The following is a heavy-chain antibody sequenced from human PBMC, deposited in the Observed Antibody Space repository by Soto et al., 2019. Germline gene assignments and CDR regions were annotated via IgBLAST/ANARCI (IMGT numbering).Heavy chain of an antibody. J-gene: IGHJ4*02. Sequence: QVQLQESGPGLVRPSGTLSLTCAVSGASISSTTSGNWWSWVRQPPGKGLEWIGEIYHSGSTNYNPSLKGRATMSVVKSKTQFSLKFSSVTAADTAVDYCASMVGAPLFAFWGQGTLVTVSS. CDR3: ASMVGAPLFAF. CDR1: GASISSTTSGNW. D-gene: IGHD1-26*01. CDR2: IYHSGST. V-gene: IGHV4-4*02.